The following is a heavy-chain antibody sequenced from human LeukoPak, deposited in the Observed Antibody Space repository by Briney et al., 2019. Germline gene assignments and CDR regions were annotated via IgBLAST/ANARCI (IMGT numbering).Heavy chain of an antibody. CDR2: ISWNSGSI. V-gene: IGHV3-9*03. CDR1: GFTFSSYS. CDR3: AKLGGIAAAGNPDDAFDI. D-gene: IGHD6-13*01. Sequence: GGSLRLSCAASGFTFSSYSMNWVRQAPGKGLEWVSGISWNSGSIGYADSVKGRFTISRDNAKNSLYLQMNSLRAEDMALYYCAKLGGIAAAGNPDDAFDIWGQGTMVTVSS. J-gene: IGHJ3*02.